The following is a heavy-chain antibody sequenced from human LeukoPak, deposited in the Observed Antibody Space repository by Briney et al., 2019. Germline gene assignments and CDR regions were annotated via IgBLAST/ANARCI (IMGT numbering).Heavy chain of an antibody. CDR3: ARDIDRAHGD. D-gene: IGHD2-15*01. V-gene: IGHV3-30*04. CDR2: ISYDGSNK. CDR1: GFTFSDYA. J-gene: IGHJ4*02. Sequence: GGSLRLSCAASGFTFSDYAMHWVRQAPGRGLEWVAVISYDGSNKYYAESVKGRITISRDNSKNTLYLQMNSLRAEDTAVYYCARDIDRAHGDWGQGTPVTVSS.